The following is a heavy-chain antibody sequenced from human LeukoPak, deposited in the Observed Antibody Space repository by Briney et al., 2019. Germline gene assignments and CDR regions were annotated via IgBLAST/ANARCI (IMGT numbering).Heavy chain of an antibody. CDR3: ARLFSRGWPYYYGLGA. D-gene: IGHD6-19*01. J-gene: IGHJ6*02. V-gene: IGHV4-39*01. CDR2: VYYGGDA. CDR1: GGSIDSSGSY. Sequence: SETPSLTCTVSGGSIDSSGSYWGWIRQPPGKGLEWNGCVYYGGDAYYNPSLKSRVTISADLSKNQFSLSLISVTAADTALYYCARLFSRGWPYYYGLGAWGQGTTVTVSS.